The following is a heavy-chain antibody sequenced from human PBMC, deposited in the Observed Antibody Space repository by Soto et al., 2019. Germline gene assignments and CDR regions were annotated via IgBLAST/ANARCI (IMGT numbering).Heavy chain of an antibody. V-gene: IGHV5-51*01. CDR3: ARLDCSGGSCYSSGAYYGMDV. Sequence: GESLKISCKGSGYSFTSYCIGWVRQMPGKGLEWMGIIYPGDSDNRYSPSFQGQVTISADKSISTAYLQWSSLKASDTAMYYCARLDCSGGSCYSSGAYYGMDVWGQGTTVTVSS. J-gene: IGHJ6*02. CDR2: IYPGDSDN. D-gene: IGHD2-15*01. CDR1: GYSFTSYC.